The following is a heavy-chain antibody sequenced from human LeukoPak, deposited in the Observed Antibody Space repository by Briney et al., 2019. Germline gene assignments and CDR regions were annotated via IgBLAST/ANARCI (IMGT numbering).Heavy chain of an antibody. CDR1: GGSISGSSYY. Sequence: NPSETLSLTCTVSGGSISGSSYYWGWIRQPPGKGLEWIGSIYYSGSTYYNPSLKSRVTISVDTSKNQFSLKLSSVTAADTAVYYCARSPKLLWLGTYYYYMDVWGKGTTVTVSS. V-gene: IGHV4-39*01. CDR3: ARSPKLLWLGTYYYYMDV. CDR2: IYYSGST. D-gene: IGHD3-10*01. J-gene: IGHJ6*03.